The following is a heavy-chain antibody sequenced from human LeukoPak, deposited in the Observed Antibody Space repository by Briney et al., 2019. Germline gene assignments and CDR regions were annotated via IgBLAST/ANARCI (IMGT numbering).Heavy chain of an antibody. CDR1: GFTFSSYP. V-gene: IGHV3-23*01. D-gene: IGHD6-6*01. Sequence: PGGSLRLSCAASGFTFSSYPMSWVRQAPGKGREWVSAISGSGGSTYYADSVKGRFTISRDNSKNTLYLQMNSLRAEDTAVYYCAKSGIAARRGFLDYWGQGTLVTVSS. CDR2: ISGSGGST. CDR3: AKSGIAARRGFLDY. J-gene: IGHJ4*02.